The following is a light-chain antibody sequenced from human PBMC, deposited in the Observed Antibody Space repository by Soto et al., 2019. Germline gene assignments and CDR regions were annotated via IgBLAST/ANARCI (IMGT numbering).Light chain of an antibody. CDR1: QTISSW. CDR2: DAS. Sequence: DIQMTQSPSSLSASVGDRVTITCRASQTISSWLAWYQQKPGKAPKVLIYDASSLKSGVPSRFSGSGSGTELTLTISSLQPDDFATYYCQQYNSYSPLTFGGGTKVDIK. J-gene: IGKJ4*01. V-gene: IGKV1-5*01. CDR3: QQYNSYSPLT.